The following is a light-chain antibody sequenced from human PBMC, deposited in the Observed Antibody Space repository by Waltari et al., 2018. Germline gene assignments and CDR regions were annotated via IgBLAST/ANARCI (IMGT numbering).Light chain of an antibody. CDR2: NNS. CDR1: SSNIRRTS. V-gene: IGLV1-44*01. CDR3: AAWDDSLNGV. J-gene: IGLJ3*02. Sequence: SVLTQPPSPSGTPGQRVTISCSGTSSNIRRTSVNWYQQVPGTAPKLLIYNNSQRPSGVPDRFSGSKSGTSASLDISGLQSEDEADYYCAAWDDSLNGVFGGGTKLTVL.